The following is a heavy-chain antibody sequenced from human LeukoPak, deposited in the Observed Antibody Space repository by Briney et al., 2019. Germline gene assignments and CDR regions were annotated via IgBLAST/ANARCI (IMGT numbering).Heavy chain of an antibody. CDR3: ARDLVPAAMTYRYYYYYMYV. J-gene: IGHJ6*03. Sequence: SQTLSLTCTVSGGSISSGSYYWSWIRQPAGKGLEWIGRIYTSGSTNYNPSLKSRDTISVDTSKNQFSLKLISVTAADTAVYYCARDLVPAAMTYRYYYYYMYVWGKGTTVTISS. V-gene: IGHV4-61*02. D-gene: IGHD2-2*01. CDR1: GGSISSGSYY. CDR2: IYTSGST.